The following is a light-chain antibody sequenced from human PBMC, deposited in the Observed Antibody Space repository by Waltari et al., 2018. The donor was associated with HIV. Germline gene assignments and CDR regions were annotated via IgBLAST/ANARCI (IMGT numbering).Light chain of an antibody. J-gene: IGLJ1*01. CDR1: SSNIGSNA. Sequence: QSVLTQPPSASGTPGQRVSISCSGSSSNIGSNAANWYQQLPGTAPKLLIYSNNQRPSGVPDRCAGSKSGTSASLAISGLQSEDEADYYCAAWDDSLNGYYVFGTGTKVTVL. CDR2: SNN. CDR3: AAWDDSLNGYYV. V-gene: IGLV1-44*01.